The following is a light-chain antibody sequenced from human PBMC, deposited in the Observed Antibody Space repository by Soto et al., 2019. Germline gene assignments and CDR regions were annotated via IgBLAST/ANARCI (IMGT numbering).Light chain of an antibody. CDR1: QSVSNNY. J-gene: IGKJ1*01. V-gene: IGKV3-20*01. CDR3: QQYNSYSQT. CDR2: GAS. Sequence: EIVLSQSPGTLSLSPGERATLSCRASQSVSNNYLAWYQQKPGQAPRLLIYGASNRATGIPDRFSGSGPGTDFTLTISRLEPDDFATYYCQQYNSYSQTFGQGTKVDIK.